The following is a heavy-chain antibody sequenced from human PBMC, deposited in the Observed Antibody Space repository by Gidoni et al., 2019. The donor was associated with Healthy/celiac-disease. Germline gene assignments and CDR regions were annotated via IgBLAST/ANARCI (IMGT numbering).Heavy chain of an antibody. D-gene: IGHD6-19*01. V-gene: IGHV3-48*03. CDR2: ISSSGITI. CDR3: ARAMDSSGWHYFDY. J-gene: IGHJ4*02. Sequence: EVQLVESGGGLVQPGGSLRLSCAASGFTFSSYEMNWVRQAPGKGLEWVSYISSSGITIYYADSVKGRFTISRDNAKNSLYLQMNSLRAEDTAVYYCARAMDSSGWHYFDYWGQGTLVTVSS. CDR1: GFTFSSYE.